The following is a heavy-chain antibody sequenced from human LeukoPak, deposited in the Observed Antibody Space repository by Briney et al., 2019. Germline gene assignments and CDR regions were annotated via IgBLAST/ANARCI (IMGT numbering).Heavy chain of an antibody. CDR3: ARDRVGEAAPGVLDF. D-gene: IGHD2-8*01. CDR1: GYTFIEYH. J-gene: IGHJ4*02. V-gene: IGHV1-2*02. CDR2: INPSNGVT. Sequence: ASVKVSCKASGYTFIEYHLHWVRQAPGQGLEWMGWINPSNGVTNSAQTFRGRVALTRDTSIDTVYMDLTSLKFDDTAVYYCARDRVGEAAPGVLDFWGQGTLVSVSS.